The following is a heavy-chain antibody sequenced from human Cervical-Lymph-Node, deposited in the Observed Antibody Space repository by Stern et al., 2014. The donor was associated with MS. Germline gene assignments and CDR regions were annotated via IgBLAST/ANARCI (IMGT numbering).Heavy chain of an antibody. J-gene: IGHJ4*02. CDR2: LNPGGGGT. CDR3: ARGQYYSDSTGYYYLHY. Sequence: VQLVQSGAEVKKPGASVQVSCKASGFTFTSYYMHWVRQAPGQGLEWMGVLNPGGGGTTSAQNFQDRVTLTRDTSTNTLYMELSSLRSEDTAVYYCARGQYYSDSTGYYYLHYWGQGSLVTVSS. CDR1: GFTFTSYY. V-gene: IGHV1-46*01. D-gene: IGHD3-22*01.